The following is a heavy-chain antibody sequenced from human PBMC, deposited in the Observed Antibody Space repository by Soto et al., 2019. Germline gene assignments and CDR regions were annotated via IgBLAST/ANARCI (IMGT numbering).Heavy chain of an antibody. J-gene: IGHJ5*02. CDR3: ARDTKYYDILTGYNWFDP. CDR2: ISAYNGNT. CDR1: GYTFTSYG. Sequence: ASVKVSCKASGYTFTSYGISWVRQAPGQGLEWMGWISAYNGNTNYAQKLQGRVTMTTDTSTSTAYMELRSLRSDDTAVYYCARDTKYYDILTGYNWFDPWGQGTLVTAPQ. V-gene: IGHV1-18*01. D-gene: IGHD3-9*01.